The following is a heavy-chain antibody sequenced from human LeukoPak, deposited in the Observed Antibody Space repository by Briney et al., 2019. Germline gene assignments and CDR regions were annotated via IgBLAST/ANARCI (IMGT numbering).Heavy chain of an antibody. J-gene: IGHJ4*02. V-gene: IGHV3-53*01. CDR1: GGSISSSNW. CDR2: IYSGGST. Sequence: GTLSLTCAVSGGSISSSNWWSWVRQPPGKGLEWVSVIYSGGSTYYADSVKGRFTISRDNSKNTLYLQMNSLRAEDTAVYYCARGTGTTNFDYWGQGTLVTVSS. D-gene: IGHD1-1*01. CDR3: ARGTGTTNFDY.